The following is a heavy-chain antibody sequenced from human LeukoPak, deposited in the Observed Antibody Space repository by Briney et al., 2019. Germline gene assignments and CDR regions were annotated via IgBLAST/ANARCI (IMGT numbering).Heavy chain of an antibody. Sequence: SETLSLTCAVYGGSFSGYYWSWIRQPPGKGLEWIGEINHSGSTNYNPSLKSRVTISVDTSKNQFSLKLSSVTAADTAVYYCARGPQWLVEIYYDYYGMDVWGQGTTVTVCS. CDR2: INHSGST. CDR1: GGSFSGYY. V-gene: IGHV4-34*01. CDR3: ARGPQWLVEIYYDYYGMDV. J-gene: IGHJ6*02. D-gene: IGHD6-19*01.